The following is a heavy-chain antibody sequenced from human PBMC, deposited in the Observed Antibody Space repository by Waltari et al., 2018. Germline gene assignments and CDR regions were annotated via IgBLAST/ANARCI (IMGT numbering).Heavy chain of an antibody. V-gene: IGHV3-23*03. Sequence: EVQLLESGGGLVQPGGSLRLSCAASGFIFSSYTMNWVRQAPGKGLEWVSVVHGGGDNDYADSVKGRFTISRDNSKNMLYLQMNSLRPEDTAVYYCAKGFDRASFDYWGQGALVTVSS. J-gene: IGHJ4*02. CDR3: AKGFDRASFDY. CDR1: GFIFSSYT. D-gene: IGHD3-22*01. CDR2: VHGGGDN.